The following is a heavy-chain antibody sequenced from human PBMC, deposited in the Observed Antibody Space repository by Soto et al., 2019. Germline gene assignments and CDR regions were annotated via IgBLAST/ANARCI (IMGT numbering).Heavy chain of an antibody. CDR2: ISYDGSNK. Sequence: GGSLRLACAASGFTFSSYGMHWVRQAPGKGLEWVAVISYDGSNKYYADSVKGRFTISRDNSKNTLYLQMNSLRAEDTAVYYCAKARGYGSGSYGYYYYYGMDVWGQGTTVTAP. CDR1: GFTFSSYG. CDR3: AKARGYGSGSYGYYYYYGMDV. D-gene: IGHD3-10*01. V-gene: IGHV3-30*18. J-gene: IGHJ6*02.